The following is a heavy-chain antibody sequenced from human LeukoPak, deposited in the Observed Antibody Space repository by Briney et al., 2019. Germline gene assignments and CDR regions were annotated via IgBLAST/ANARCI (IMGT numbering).Heavy chain of an antibody. CDR1: GGSISSYY. J-gene: IGHJ4*02. Sequence: SETLSLTCTISGGSISSYYWSWIRQPPGKGLEWIGYIYYSGSTNYNPSLKSRVTISVDASKNHFSLKLSSVTAADTAVYYCARNRSLGIIDYWGQGTLVTVSP. CDR3: ARNRSLGIIDY. V-gene: IGHV4-59*01. CDR2: IYYSGST. D-gene: IGHD3-16*01.